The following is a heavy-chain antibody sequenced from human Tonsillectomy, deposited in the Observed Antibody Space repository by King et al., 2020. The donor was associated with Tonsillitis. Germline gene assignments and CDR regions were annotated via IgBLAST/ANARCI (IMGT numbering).Heavy chain of an antibody. CDR3: AREGWDIVVVPAAEYYFDY. CDR1: GGSISSYY. V-gene: IGHV4-4*07. J-gene: IGHJ4*02. Sequence: QLQESGPGLVKPSETLSLTCTVSGGSISSYYWSWIRQPAGKGLEWIGRIYTSGSTNYNPSLKSRVTMSVDTSKNQFSLQLSSVTAADTAVYYCAREGWDIVVVPAAEYYFDYWGQGTLVTVSS. D-gene: IGHD2-2*01. CDR2: IYTSGST.